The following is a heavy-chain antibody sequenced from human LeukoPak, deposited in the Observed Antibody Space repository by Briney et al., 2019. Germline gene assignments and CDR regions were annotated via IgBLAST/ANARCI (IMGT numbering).Heavy chain of an antibody. V-gene: IGHV3-48*03. Sequence: GGSLRLSCAASGFTFSSYEMNWVRQAPGKGLEWVSYISSSGSTIYYADSVKGRFTISRDNAKNSLYLQMNSLKTEDTAVYYCTSHKTVLVAGTFAGPSPLVDIWGQGTMVTVSS. D-gene: IGHD6-19*01. CDR1: GFTFSSYE. CDR3: TSHKTVLVAGTFAGPSPLVDI. CDR2: ISSSGSTI. J-gene: IGHJ3*02.